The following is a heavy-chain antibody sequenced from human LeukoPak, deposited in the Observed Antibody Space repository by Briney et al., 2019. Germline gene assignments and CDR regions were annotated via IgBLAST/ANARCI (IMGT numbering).Heavy chain of an antibody. D-gene: IGHD6-19*01. V-gene: IGHV3-23*01. CDR1: GFTFSSYA. Sequence: GGSLRLSCAASGFTFSSYAMSWVRQAPGKGLEWVSAISGSGGSTYYADSVKGQFTISRDNSKNTLYLQMNSLRAEDTAVYYCAKVGGSSGWYKYYFDYWGQGTLVTVSS. J-gene: IGHJ4*02. CDR3: AKVGGSSGWYKYYFDY. CDR2: ISGSGGST.